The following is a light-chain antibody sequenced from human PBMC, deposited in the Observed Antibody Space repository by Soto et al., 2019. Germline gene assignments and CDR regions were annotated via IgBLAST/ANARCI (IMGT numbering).Light chain of an antibody. CDR1: QSVSSSY. Sequence: EIVLTQSPGTLSLSPGERATLSCRARQSVSSSYLAWYKQKPGQAPRLLIYGASSRATGIPDRFSGSGSGTDFTLTIRRLEPEDFAVYYCQQYGSSPPWTFGQGTNVEIK. CDR2: GAS. V-gene: IGKV3-20*01. J-gene: IGKJ1*01. CDR3: QQYGSSPPWT.